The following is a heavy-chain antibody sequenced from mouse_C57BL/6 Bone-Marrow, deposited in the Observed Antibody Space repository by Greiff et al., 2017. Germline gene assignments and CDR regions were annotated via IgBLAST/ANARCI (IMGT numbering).Heavy chain of an antibody. CDR1: GYTFTDYY. J-gene: IGHJ2*01. CDR3: AREYYGSFGY. CDR2: INPNNGGT. D-gene: IGHD1-1*01. Sequence: EVKLQQSGPELVKPGASVKISCKASGYTFTDYYMNWVKQSHGKSLEWIGDINPNNGGTSYNQKFKGKATLTVDKSSSTAYMELRSLTSEDSAVYYWAREYYGSFGYWGQGTTLTVSS. V-gene: IGHV1-26*01.